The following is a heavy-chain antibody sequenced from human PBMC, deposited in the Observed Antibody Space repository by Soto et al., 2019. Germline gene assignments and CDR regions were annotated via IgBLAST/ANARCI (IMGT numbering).Heavy chain of an antibody. CDR3: AREVVVVVAAPYYYGMDV. D-gene: IGHD2-15*01. V-gene: IGHV1-2*02. Sequence: ASVKVSCKASGYTFTGYYMHWVRQAPGQGLGWMGWINPNSGGTNYAQKFQGRVTMTRDTSISTAYMELSRLRSDDTAVYYCAREVVVVVAAPYYYGMDVWGQGTTVTV. J-gene: IGHJ6*02. CDR2: INPNSGGT. CDR1: GYTFTGYY.